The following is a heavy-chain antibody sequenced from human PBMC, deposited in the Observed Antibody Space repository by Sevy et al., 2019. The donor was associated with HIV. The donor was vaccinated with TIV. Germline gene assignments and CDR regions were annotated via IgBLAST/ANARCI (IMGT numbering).Heavy chain of an antibody. Sequence: GGSLRLSCAASRFTVGSNYMSWVRQAPGKGLEWVSIIYSGVTTSYADSVKGLFTISRDNSKNTLYLQMNSLRAEDTAVYYCARVSVYYYVSSGYYTTGNAFDIWGQGTMVTVSS. D-gene: IGHD3-22*01. CDR1: RFTVGSNY. V-gene: IGHV3-53*01. CDR2: IYSGVTT. CDR3: ARVSVYYYVSSGYYTTGNAFDI. J-gene: IGHJ3*02.